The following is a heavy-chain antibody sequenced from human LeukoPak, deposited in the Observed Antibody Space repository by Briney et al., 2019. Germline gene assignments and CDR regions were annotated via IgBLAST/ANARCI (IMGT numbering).Heavy chain of an antibody. Sequence: SETLSLTCAVYGGSFSGYYWSWIRQPPGKGLEWIGEINHSGSTNYNPSLKSRVTISVDTSKNQFSLKLSSVTAADTAVYYCARVGGGKGIAAAGPFDYWGQGTLVTVSS. CDR1: GGSFSGYY. D-gene: IGHD6-13*01. CDR2: INHSGST. CDR3: ARVGGGKGIAAAGPFDY. J-gene: IGHJ4*02. V-gene: IGHV4-34*01.